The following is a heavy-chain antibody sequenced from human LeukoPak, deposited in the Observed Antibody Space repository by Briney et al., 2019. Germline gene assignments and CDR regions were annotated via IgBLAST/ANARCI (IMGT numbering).Heavy chain of an antibody. CDR3: ARDGPMVRGVILWFDP. V-gene: IGHV1-2*02. CDR2: INPNSGGT. CDR1: GYTFTGYY. J-gene: IGHJ5*02. D-gene: IGHD3-10*01. Sequence: GASVKVSCKASGYTFTGYYMHWVRQAPGQGLEWMGWINPNSGGTNYAQKFQGRVTMTRDTSISTAYMELSRLGSDDTAVYYCARDGPMVRGVILWFDPWGQGTLVTVSS.